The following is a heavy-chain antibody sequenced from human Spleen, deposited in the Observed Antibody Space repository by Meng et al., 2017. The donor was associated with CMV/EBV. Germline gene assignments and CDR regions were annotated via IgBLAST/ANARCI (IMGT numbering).Heavy chain of an antibody. CDR3: VRMYSGSYSPYGMDV. D-gene: IGHD1-26*01. J-gene: IGHJ6*02. CDR2: IYYSGST. Sequence: LRLSCTVSGGSISSGDYYWSWIRQPPGKGLEWIGYIYYSGSTYYNPSLKSRVTISVDTSKNQFSLKLSSVTAADTAVYYCVRMYSGSYSPYGMDVWGQGTTVTVSS. CDR1: GGSISSGDYY. V-gene: IGHV4-30-4*08.